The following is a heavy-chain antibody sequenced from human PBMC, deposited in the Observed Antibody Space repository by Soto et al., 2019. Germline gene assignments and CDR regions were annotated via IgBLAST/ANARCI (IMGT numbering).Heavy chain of an antibody. Sequence: QVQLQESGPGLVKPSQTLSLPCTVSGGSISRGGYYWSWIRQHPGKGLEWIGYIYHSGSPYYNPSLKSRVTISVDTSKKQFSLKLSSVTAADTAVYYCARGAVPGWFDPWGQGTLVTVSS. CDR1: GGSISRGGYY. J-gene: IGHJ5*02. V-gene: IGHV4-31*03. CDR2: IYHSGSP. CDR3: ARGAVPGWFDP.